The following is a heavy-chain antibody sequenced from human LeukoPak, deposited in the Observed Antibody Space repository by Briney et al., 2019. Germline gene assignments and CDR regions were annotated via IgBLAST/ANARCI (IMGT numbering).Heavy chain of an antibody. CDR2: ISSSSSTI. V-gene: IGHV3-48*02. J-gene: IGHJ4*02. Sequence: GGSLRLSCAASGFTFSSYYTNWVRQAPGKGLEWLSYISSSSSTIYYADSVKGRFTISRDDAKNSLYLQMNSLRDEGTAVYYCAREAPGAHNHFDYWGQGTLVTVSS. CDR3: AREAPGAHNHFDY. CDR1: GFTFSSYY. D-gene: IGHD1-26*01.